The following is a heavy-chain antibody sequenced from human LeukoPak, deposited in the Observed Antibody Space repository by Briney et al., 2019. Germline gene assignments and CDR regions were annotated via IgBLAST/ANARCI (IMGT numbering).Heavy chain of an antibody. D-gene: IGHD3-16*01. CDR1: GGSISSYY. CDR2: IYYSGTT. V-gene: IGHV4-59*01. CDR3: ARGKTYDDF. Sequence: PSETLSLTCNVSGGSISSYYWSWIRQSPGKGLEWIGYIYYSGTTNYNPSLKSRVTISVDTSKNQFSLKLSSVTAADTAVYYCARGKTYDDFWGQGTLVTVSS. J-gene: IGHJ4*02.